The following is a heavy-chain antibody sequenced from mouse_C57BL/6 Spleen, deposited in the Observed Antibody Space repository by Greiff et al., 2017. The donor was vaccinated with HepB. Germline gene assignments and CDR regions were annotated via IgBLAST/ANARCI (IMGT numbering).Heavy chain of an antibody. CDR2: ISDGGSYT. J-gene: IGHJ4*01. Sequence: EVQLVESGGGLVKPGGSLKLSCAASGFTFSSYAMSWVRQTPEKRLEWVATISDGGSYTYYPDKVKGRFTISRDNAKNNLYMQMSHLKSEDTAMYYCARSYGNYVDYAMDYWGQGTSVTVSS. V-gene: IGHV5-4*01. D-gene: IGHD2-1*01. CDR3: ARSYGNYVDYAMDY. CDR1: GFTFSSYA.